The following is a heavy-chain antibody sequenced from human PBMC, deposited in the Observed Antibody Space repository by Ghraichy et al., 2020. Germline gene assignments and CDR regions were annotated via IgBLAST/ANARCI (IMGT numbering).Heavy chain of an antibody. D-gene: IGHD6-13*01. V-gene: IGHV3-30*18. CDR1: GFTFSSYG. J-gene: IGHJ6*02. CDR2: ISYDGSNK. CDR3: AKDLAGGYSSSWYGDGGYYGMDV. Sequence: GGSLRLSCAASGFTFSSYGMHWVRQAPGKGLEWVAVISYDGSNKYYADSVKGRFTISRDNSKNTLYLQMNSLRAEDTAVYYCAKDLAGGYSSSWYGDGGYYGMDVWGQGTTVTVSS.